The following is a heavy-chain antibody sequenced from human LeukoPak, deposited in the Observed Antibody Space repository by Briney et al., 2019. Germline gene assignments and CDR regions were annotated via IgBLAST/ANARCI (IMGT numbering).Heavy chain of an antibody. V-gene: IGHV3-23*01. CDR3: VKHSAPVLAAARFDY. Sequence: GGSLRLSCAASGFTFSTYYMSWVRQAPGKGLEWVSVISGSGTNTYYADSVKGRFTISRDNSKNTLYLQMNSLRAEDTALYYCVKHSAPVLAAARFDYWGQGNLVTVSS. J-gene: IGHJ4*02. CDR2: ISGSGTNT. D-gene: IGHD2-2*01. CDR1: GFTFSTYY.